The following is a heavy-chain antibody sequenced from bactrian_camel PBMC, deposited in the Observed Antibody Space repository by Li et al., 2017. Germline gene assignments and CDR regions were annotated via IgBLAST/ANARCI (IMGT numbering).Heavy chain of an antibody. J-gene: IGHJ6*01. CDR2: IYSDGTNT. Sequence: HVQLVESGGGSVQAGGSLRLSCVASGATSESYCIGWFRQAPGKGLEWVSSIYSDGTNTYYADSVKGRGTISRDNAKNTLFLQMNNLKTEDTALYYCATVYTRSVVLHRAFGNWGQGTQVTVS. D-gene: IGHD2*01. CDR3: ATVYTRSVVLHRAFGN. V-gene: IGHV3-2*01. CDR1: GATSESYC.